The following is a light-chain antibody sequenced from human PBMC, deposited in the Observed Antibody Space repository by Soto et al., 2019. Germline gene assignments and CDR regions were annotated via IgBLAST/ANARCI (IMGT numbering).Light chain of an antibody. CDR2: DVS. V-gene: IGKV3-20*01. CDR3: PYQGS. CDR1: QTVSRRY. Sequence: IVLTQSPDTLSLSPGQRATLSCRASQTVSRRYLAWYQQKPGQAPLLLIYDVSERASDIPDRFSGSGSGTDFSLTINSLVPEDVAVYYCPYQGSFGGGTKVEIK. J-gene: IGKJ4*01.